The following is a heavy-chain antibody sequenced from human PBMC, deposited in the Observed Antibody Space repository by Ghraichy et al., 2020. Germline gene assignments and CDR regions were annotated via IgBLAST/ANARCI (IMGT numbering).Heavy chain of an antibody. V-gene: IGHV4-38-2*02. D-gene: IGHD1-26*01. Sequence: ESLNISCTVSGYSISSGYYWGWIRQPPGKGLEWIGSIYHSGSTYYNPSLKSRVTISVDTSKNQFSLKLSSVTAADTAVYYCARDVGGATPNWGQGTLVTVSS. CDR1: GYSISSGYY. J-gene: IGHJ4*02. CDR2: IYHSGST. CDR3: ARDVGGATPN.